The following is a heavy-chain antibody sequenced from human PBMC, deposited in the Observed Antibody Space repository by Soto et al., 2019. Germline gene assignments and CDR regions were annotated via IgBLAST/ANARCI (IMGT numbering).Heavy chain of an antibody. J-gene: IGHJ6*02. V-gene: IGHV4-31*03. Sequence: SETLSLTCTVSGGSISSGGYYWSWIRQHPGKGLEWIGYIYYSGSTYYNPSLKSRVTISVDTSKNQFSLKLSSVTAADTAVYYCAREEAQYSSSAPPQYYYYSMDVWGQGTTVIVSS. D-gene: IGHD6-6*01. CDR1: GGSISSGGYY. CDR3: AREEAQYSSSAPPQYYYYSMDV. CDR2: IYYSGST.